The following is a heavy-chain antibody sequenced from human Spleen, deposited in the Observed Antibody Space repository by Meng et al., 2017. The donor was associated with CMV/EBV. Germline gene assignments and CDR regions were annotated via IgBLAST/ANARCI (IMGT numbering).Heavy chain of an antibody. D-gene: IGHD1-1*01. CDR2: ISWNSGSI. V-gene: IGHV3-9*01. CDR3: ARVRRRVTTTFHFDY. J-gene: IGHJ4*02. Sequence: RQAPGKGLEWVSGISWNSGSIGYADSVKGRFTISRDNAKNSLYLQMNSLRAEDTAVYYCARVRRRVTTTFHFDYWGQGTLVTVSS.